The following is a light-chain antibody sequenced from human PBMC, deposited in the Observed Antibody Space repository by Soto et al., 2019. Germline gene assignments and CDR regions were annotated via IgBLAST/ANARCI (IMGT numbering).Light chain of an antibody. J-gene: IGLJ1*01. CDR3: SSYTSSSRYV. CDR2: EVS. CDR1: SSDVGGYNY. V-gene: IGLV2-14*01. Sequence: QSVLTHPASVSWSPGQSITISCTGTSSDVGGYNYVSWYQQHPGKAPKLMIYEVSNRLSGVSNRFSGSKSGNTASLTISGLQAEDEADYYCSSYTSSSRYVFGTGTKVTVL.